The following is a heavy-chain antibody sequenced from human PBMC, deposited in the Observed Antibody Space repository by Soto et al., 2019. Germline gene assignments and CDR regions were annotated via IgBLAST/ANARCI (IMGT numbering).Heavy chain of an antibody. V-gene: IGHV3-33*01. CDR2: VWNDGINK. CDR1: GFIFSAYG. CDR3: ARLAYSNFLGGLDP. D-gene: IGHD1-26*01. Sequence: QGQLVESGGGVVQPGGSLRLSCAASGFIFSAYGIHWVRQAPGKGLEWVAIVWNDGINKYYADSVKGRFTISRDNFKNTVDLQMNSLRVEDTAVYYCARLAYSNFLGGLDPWGQGTLVTASS. J-gene: IGHJ5*02.